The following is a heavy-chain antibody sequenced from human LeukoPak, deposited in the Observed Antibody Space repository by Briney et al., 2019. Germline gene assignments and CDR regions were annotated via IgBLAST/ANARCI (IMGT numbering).Heavy chain of an antibody. CDR1: GFTFSSYG. Sequence: GGSLRLSCAASGFTFSSYGMHWVRQAPGKGLEWVAVISYDGSNKYYADSVKGRFTISRDNSKNTLYLQVNSLRAEDTAVYYCAKDRSIAAAGTNYFDYWGQGTLVTVSS. CDR2: ISYDGSNK. CDR3: AKDRSIAAAGTNYFDY. V-gene: IGHV3-30*18. D-gene: IGHD6-13*01. J-gene: IGHJ4*02.